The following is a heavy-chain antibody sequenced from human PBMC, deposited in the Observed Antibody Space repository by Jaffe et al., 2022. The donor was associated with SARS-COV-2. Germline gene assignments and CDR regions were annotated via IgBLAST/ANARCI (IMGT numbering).Heavy chain of an antibody. V-gene: IGHV1-8*01. Sequence: QAQLVQSGAEVRKPGASVKVSCRASGYSFTSYDIHWVRQATGQGPEWMGWVNPSSGGTGYAQRFQGRVTMTRNISISTAYMELSSLTSEDTAVYYCARVSIVAGDWFDPWGLGTPVTVSP. J-gene: IGHJ5*02. D-gene: IGHD5-12*01. CDR3: ARVSIVAGDWFDP. CDR1: GYSFTSYD. CDR2: VNPSSGGT.